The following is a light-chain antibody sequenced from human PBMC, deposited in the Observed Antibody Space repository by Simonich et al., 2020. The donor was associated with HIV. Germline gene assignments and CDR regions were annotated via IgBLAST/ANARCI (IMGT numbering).Light chain of an antibody. J-gene: IGKJ4*01. Sequence: DIQMTQSPSSLSASVGDRVTITCRASQYISSYLNWYQQKPGKAPKLLISAASSLQSGVPSRFSGSGAGTEFTLTISSLQPDDFATYYCQQYNTYSLTFGGGTKVEIE. CDR2: AAS. V-gene: IGKV1-39*01. CDR3: QQYNTYSLT. CDR1: QYISSY.